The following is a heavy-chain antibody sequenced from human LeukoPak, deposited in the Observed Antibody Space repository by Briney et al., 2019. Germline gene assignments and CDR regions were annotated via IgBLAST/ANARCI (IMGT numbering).Heavy chain of an antibody. CDR1: GSTLTQLS. CDR2: ISADNGNT. J-gene: IGHJ6*02. D-gene: IGHD3-9*01. V-gene: IGHV1-18*01. CDR3: ARRDDMIRYFDWSHYGMDV. Sequence: ASVKVSCKVSGSTLTQLSMHWVRQARGHGLEWRGWISADNGNTNYAQKLQGRVTMTTDTSTSTAYMELSSLRSEDTAVYYCARRDDMIRYFDWSHYGMDVWGQGTTVTVSS.